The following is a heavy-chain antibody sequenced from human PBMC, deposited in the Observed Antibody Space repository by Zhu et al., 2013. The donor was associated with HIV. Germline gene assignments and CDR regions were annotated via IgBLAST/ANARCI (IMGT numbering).Heavy chain of an antibody. CDR3: ARDPLPIALVPYFDY. CDR1: GYRFTAYY. Sequence: QVQLLQSGAEVKRPGASVTVSCRPSGYRFTAYYIHWVRQAPGKGIEWMGWINPKNGGTKMAQTFQGRVIMTRDTSTSTVYLELSSLRFEDTAVYYCARDPLPIALVPYFDYWGQGTLVAVSS. D-gene: IGHD6-6*01. V-gene: IGHV1-2*02. J-gene: IGHJ4*02. CDR2: INPKNGGT.